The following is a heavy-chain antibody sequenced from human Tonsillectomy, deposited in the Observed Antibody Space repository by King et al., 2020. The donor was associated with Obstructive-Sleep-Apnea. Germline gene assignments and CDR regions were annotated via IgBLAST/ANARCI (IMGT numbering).Heavy chain of an antibody. CDR1: AFTFNNYA. V-gene: IGHV3-23*04. CDR3: AKDREWLRLVFDS. J-gene: IGHJ4*02. Sequence: VQLVESGGGLVQPGGSLRLSCAASAFTFNNYAMGWVRQAPGGGLEWVSAISGSGGSTYYADSVKGRFTISRDNSKNTLYLQMNSLRAEDTAVYYCAKDREWLRLVFDSWGQGTLVTVSS. CDR2: ISGSGGST. D-gene: IGHD5-12*01.